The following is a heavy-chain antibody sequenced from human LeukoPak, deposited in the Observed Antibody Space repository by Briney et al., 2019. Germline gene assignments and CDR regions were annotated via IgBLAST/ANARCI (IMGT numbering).Heavy chain of an antibody. CDR2: INHSGST. V-gene: IGHV4-34*01. CDR1: GGSFSGYY. D-gene: IGHD5-24*01. CDR3: ARLRNGYNSP. Sequence: SETLSLTCAVYGGSFSGYYWSWIRQPPGKGLEWIGEINHSGSTNYNPSLKSRVTISVDTSKNQFSLKLSSVTAADTAVYYCARLRNGYNSPWGQGTLVTASS. J-gene: IGHJ5*02.